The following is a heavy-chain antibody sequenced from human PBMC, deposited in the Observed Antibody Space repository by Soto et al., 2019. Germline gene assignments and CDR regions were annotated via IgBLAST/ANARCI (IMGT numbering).Heavy chain of an antibody. V-gene: IGHV3-74*01. Sequence: EVQLVESGGGLVQPGGSLRLSCAASGFTFTNNWIHWVRQAPGKGLVWVSRVNTFGSITNYADSVRGRFTISRDNAKNTMYLQMTSLRVEDTAVYYCVRGAHSAYYVDFWGQGTLVTVSS. J-gene: IGHJ4*02. D-gene: IGHD3-10*01. CDR3: VRGAHSAYYVDF. CDR2: VNTFGSIT. CDR1: GFTFTNNW.